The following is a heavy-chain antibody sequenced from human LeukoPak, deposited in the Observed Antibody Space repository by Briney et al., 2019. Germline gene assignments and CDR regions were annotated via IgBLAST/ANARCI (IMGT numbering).Heavy chain of an antibody. J-gene: IGHJ5*02. CDR2: IIPIFGTA. CDR3: ARVLRYNWNDGLPFHFDP. D-gene: IGHD1-1*01. CDR1: GCTFSSYA. V-gene: IGHV1-69*06. Sequence: GASVKVSCKASGCTFSSYAISWVRQAPGQGLEWMGGIIPIFGTANYAQKFQGRVTITADKSTSTAYMELSSLRSEDTAVYYCARVLRYNWNDGLPFHFDPWGQGTLVTVSS.